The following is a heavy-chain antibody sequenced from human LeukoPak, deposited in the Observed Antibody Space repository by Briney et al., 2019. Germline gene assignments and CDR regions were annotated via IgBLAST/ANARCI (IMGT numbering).Heavy chain of an antibody. CDR2: MKPDGSAE. CDR3: SGRSGFSSIY. J-gene: IGHJ4*02. CDR1: RFTFDIHT. V-gene: IGHV3-7*01. Sequence: GGSLRHSCEASRFTFDIHTMNWVRQFPGGGLEWVANMKPDGSAEHYLGSVKSRYSLSKDNVKKLIYLQLNSLSTEDTAVYYSSGRSGFSSIYWGQGTLVTVSS. D-gene: IGHD2-2*01.